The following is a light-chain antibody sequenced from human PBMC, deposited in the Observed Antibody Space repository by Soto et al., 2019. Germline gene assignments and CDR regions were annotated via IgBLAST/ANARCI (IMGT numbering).Light chain of an antibody. Sequence: DIPLTQSPSFLSASVGDRVTITCRASQGISNYLAWYQQKPGKAPKLLIYAASTLQSGVPSRFSGSRSGTEFTLTINSLQPEDFATYYCQQLGTYPPFTFGPGTKVDIK. CDR1: QGISNY. V-gene: IGKV1-9*01. J-gene: IGKJ3*01. CDR3: QQLGTYPPFT. CDR2: AAS.